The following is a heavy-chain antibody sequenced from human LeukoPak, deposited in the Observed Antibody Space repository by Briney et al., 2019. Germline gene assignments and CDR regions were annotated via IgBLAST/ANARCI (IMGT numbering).Heavy chain of an antibody. Sequence: PSQTLSLTCAVSGGSISGGGYSWSWLRQPPGQGLEWIGYIYHSGSTYSNPSLKSRVTISVDRSKNQFSLKLSSVTAADTAVYYCARGHYGSGSYYGMDVWGQGTTVTVSS. CDR3: ARGHYGSGSYYGMDV. CDR2: IYHSGST. CDR1: GGSISGGGYS. D-gene: IGHD3-10*01. J-gene: IGHJ6*02. V-gene: IGHV4-30-2*01.